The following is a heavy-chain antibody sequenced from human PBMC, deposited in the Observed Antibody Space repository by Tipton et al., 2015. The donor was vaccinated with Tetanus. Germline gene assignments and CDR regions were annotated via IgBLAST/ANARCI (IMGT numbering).Heavy chain of an antibody. V-gene: IGHV4-59*01. J-gene: IGHJ3*02. Sequence: TLSLTCAVYGGSLSRYYWTWIRQPPGKGLEWIGYIDYNGSTKYNPSLRSRVTLSLDTSKNQISMRLTSVTAADTAVYYCAREDYFDISAFDIWGQGTMVTVSS. D-gene: IGHD2/OR15-2a*01. CDR1: GGSLSRYY. CDR3: AREDYFDISAFDI. CDR2: IDYNGST.